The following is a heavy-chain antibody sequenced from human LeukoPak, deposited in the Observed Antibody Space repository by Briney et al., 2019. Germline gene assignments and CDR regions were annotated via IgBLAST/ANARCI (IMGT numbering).Heavy chain of an antibody. CDR1: GGSITGYY. V-gene: IGHV4-59*12. CDR3: ARDTYGSGTGYFDY. D-gene: IGHD3-10*01. J-gene: IGHJ4*02. Sequence: SETLSLTCTVSGGSITGYYWSWIRQPPGKGLEWIVYIYYSGGPKYNPSLKSRVTVSVDTSKNQFSLKLSSVTAADTAVYYCARDTYGSGTGYFDYWGQGTLVTVSS. CDR2: IYYSGGP.